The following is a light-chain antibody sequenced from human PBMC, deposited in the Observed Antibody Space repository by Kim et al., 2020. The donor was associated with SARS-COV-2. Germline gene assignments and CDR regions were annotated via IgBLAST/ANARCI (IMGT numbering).Light chain of an antibody. CDR1: TSNIGAHYD. J-gene: IGLJ1*01. CDR3: QSYDSGLDDYV. V-gene: IGLV1-40*01. CDR2: TNS. Sequence: QSVLTQPSSVSGAPGQRVTISCTGSTSNIGAHYDVHWYQQLPGTAPKLLIYTNSNRPSGVPDRFSGSKSGTSASLAITGLQAEDEADYYCQSYDSGLDDYVFGTGTKVTVL.